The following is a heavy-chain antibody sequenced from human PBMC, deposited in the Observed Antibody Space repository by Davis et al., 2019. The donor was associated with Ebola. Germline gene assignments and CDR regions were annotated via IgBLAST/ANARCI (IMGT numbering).Heavy chain of an antibody. CDR1: GFTFSNYA. CDR2: IGGGGRVT. D-gene: IGHD3-3*01. J-gene: IGHJ4*02. V-gene: IGHV3-23*01. Sequence: GESLKISCAASGFTFSNYAMNWVRQAPGKGLEWVAGIGGGGRVTDYVESVKGRFTISRDNSKNTLYLQMNSLRAEDTAVYYCARDSWTYYDFWSGSTFRYWGQGTLVTVSS. CDR3: ARDSWTYYDFWSGSTFRY.